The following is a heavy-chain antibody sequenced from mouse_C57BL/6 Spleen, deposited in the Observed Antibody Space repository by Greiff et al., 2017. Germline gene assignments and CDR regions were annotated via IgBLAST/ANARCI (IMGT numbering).Heavy chain of an antibody. CDR2: IDPANGNT. D-gene: IGHD2-4*01. CDR1: GFNIKNTY. J-gene: IGHJ3*01. CDR3: ARNDYDDGSWFAY. Sequence: VQLKESVAELVRPGASVKLSCTASGFNIKNTYMHWVKQRPEQGLEWIGRIDPANGNTKYAPKFQGKATITADTSSNTAYLQLSSLTSEDTAICYCARNDYDDGSWFAYWGQGTLVTVSA. V-gene: IGHV14-3*01.